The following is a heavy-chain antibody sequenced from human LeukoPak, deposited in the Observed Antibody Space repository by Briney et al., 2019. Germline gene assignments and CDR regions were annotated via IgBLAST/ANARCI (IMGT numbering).Heavy chain of an antibody. Sequence: ASVKVSCKASGYTFTSYYMHWVRQAPVQGLEWMGIINPSGGSTSYAQKFQGRVTMTRDTSTSTVYMELSSLRSEDTAVYYCARDRFESKGRYYDFWSGNPHSDYWGQGTLVTVSS. CDR1: GYTFTSYY. CDR2: INPSGGST. CDR3: ARDRFESKGRYYDFWSGNPHSDY. D-gene: IGHD3-3*01. J-gene: IGHJ4*02. V-gene: IGHV1-46*01.